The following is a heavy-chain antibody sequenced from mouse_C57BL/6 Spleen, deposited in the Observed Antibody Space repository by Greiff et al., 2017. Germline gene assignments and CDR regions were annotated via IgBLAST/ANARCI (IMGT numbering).Heavy chain of an antibody. D-gene: IGHD1-1*01. CDR3: ARMGGSSYAMDY. J-gene: IGHJ4*01. Sequence: QVQLQQSGAELVKPGASVKLSCKASGYTFTSYWMHWVKQRPGQGLEWIGMIHPNSGSTNYNEKFKSKATLTVDKSSSTAYMQLSNRTSEDSAVYYCARMGGSSYAMDYWGQGTSVTVSS. CDR2: IHPNSGST. V-gene: IGHV1-64*01. CDR1: GYTFTSYW.